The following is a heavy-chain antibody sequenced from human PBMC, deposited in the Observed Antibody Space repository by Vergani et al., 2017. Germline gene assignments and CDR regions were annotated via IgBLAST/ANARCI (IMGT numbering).Heavy chain of an antibody. J-gene: IGHJ4*02. Sequence: EVQLLESGGGLVQPGGSLRLSCAASGFTFSSYAMSWVRQAPGKGLEWVSSISSSSSYIYYADSVKGRFTISRDNAKNSLYLQMNSLRAEDTAVYYCARARTDYDILTGLFDYWGQGTLVTVSS. CDR2: ISSSSSYI. V-gene: IGHV3-21*01. D-gene: IGHD3-9*01. CDR1: GFTFSSYA. CDR3: ARARTDYDILTGLFDY.